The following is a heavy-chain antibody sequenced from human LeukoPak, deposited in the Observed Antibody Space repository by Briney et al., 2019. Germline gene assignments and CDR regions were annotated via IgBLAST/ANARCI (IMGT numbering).Heavy chain of an antibody. CDR2: IYYSGST. D-gene: IGHD5-18*01. J-gene: IGHJ3*02. CDR3: ARRGYSYGYDAFDI. Sequence: PSETLSLTCTVSGDSINTYYSSCIPEPPGKGLEYIVYIYYSGSTTYNPSLKSRVTISVDTPKNQFSLKLSSVTAADTAVYYCARRGYSYGYDAFDIWGQGTVVTVSS. CDR1: GDSINTYY. V-gene: IGHV4-59*08.